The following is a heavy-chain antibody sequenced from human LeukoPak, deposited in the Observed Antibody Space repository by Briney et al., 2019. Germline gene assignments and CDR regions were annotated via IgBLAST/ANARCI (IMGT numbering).Heavy chain of an antibody. D-gene: IGHD3-16*01. CDR3: AKGGGGRLIYYYYMDV. J-gene: IGHJ6*03. Sequence: GGSLRLSCAASEFSVGSNYMTWVRHAPGKGLEWVSGISWDSDSIDYADSVKGRFTISRDNAKNSLYLQMNSLRAEDMALYYCAKGGGGRLIYYYYMDVWGKGTTVTVSS. CDR2: ISWDSDSI. V-gene: IGHV3-9*03. CDR1: EFSVGSNY.